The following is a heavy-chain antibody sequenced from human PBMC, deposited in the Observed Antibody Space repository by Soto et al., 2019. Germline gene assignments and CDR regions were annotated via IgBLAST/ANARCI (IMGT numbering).Heavy chain of an antibody. CDR3: ARARGRITMIVVAEEFDY. D-gene: IGHD3-22*01. CDR2: ISAYNGNT. CDR1: GYTFTSYG. J-gene: IGHJ4*02. Sequence: QVPLVQSGAEVKKPGASVKVSCKASGYTFTSYGISWVRQAPGQGLEWMGWISAYNGNTNYAQKLQGRVTMTTDTSTSTAYMELRSLRSDDTAVYYCARARGRITMIVVAEEFDYWGQGTLVTVSS. V-gene: IGHV1-18*01.